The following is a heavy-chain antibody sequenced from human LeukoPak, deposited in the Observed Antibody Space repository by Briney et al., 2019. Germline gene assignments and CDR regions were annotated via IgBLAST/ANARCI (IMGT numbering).Heavy chain of an antibody. D-gene: IGHD1-26*01. CDR3: ARDLAWGGSSYSYYYMDV. V-gene: IGHV1-8*01. J-gene: IGHJ6*03. CDR2: INPNSGNA. CDR1: GYTFSEYD. Sequence: GASVKVSCKASGYTFSEYDINWVRQATGQGLEWMGWINPNSGNAGYAQKFQGRVTMTRNTSISTAYMELSSLRSEDTAVSYWARDLAWGGSSYSYYYMDVWDQGTTVTVSS.